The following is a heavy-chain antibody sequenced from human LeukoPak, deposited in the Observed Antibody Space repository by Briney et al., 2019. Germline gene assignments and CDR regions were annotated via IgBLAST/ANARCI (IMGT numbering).Heavy chain of an antibody. CDR2: ISGRSSSI. CDR3: ARDRIKSGSYYFDY. Sequence: PGGSLRLSCAASEFTFSDYSMSWIRQAPGKGLEWVSYISGRSSSIYHADSVKGRFTISRDNAKNSMYLQMNSLRAEDTAVYYCARDRIKSGSYYFDYWGQGTLVTVSS. J-gene: IGHJ4*02. CDR1: EFTFSDYS. V-gene: IGHV3-11*04. D-gene: IGHD1-26*01.